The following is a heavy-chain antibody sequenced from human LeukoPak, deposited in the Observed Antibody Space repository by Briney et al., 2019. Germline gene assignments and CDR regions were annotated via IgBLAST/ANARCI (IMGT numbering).Heavy chain of an antibody. CDR2: IWYDGSDK. V-gene: IGHV3-30*02. D-gene: IGHD1/OR15-1a*01. J-gene: IGHJ4*02. CDR3: AKDGNNSWDPFDY. CDR1: GFTFSSNA. Sequence: GGPLRLSCAASGFTFSSNAMHWVRQAPGKGLEWVAFIWYDGSDKSYGDSVKGRFTISRDNSKSTLYLQMNSLRTEDTAVYYCAKDGNNSWDPFDYWGQGTLVTVSS.